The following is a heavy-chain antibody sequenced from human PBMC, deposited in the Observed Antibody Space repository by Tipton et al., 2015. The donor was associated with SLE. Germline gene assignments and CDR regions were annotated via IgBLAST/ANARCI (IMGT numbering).Heavy chain of an antibody. D-gene: IGHD6-13*01. CDR2: INHSGST. Sequence: TLSLTCAVYGGSFSGYYWSWIRQPPGKGLEWIGEINHSGSTNYNPSLKSRVTISVDTSKNQFSLKLSSVTAADTAVYYCARGESSSWGYDPWGQGTLVTVSS. CDR1: GGSFSGYY. V-gene: IGHV4-34*01. CDR3: ARGESSSWGYDP. J-gene: IGHJ5*02.